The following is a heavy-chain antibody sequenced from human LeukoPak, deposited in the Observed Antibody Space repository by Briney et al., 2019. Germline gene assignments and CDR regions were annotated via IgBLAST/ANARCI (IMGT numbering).Heavy chain of an antibody. D-gene: IGHD3-16*02. Sequence: PGGSLRLSCAASGFTFSSYSMNWVRQAPGKGLEWVANIKQDDSEKYYVDSVKGRFTISRDNAKNSLYLQMSSLRAEDTAVYYCARGVIIRGRLDPWGQGTLVTVSS. CDR1: GFTFSSYS. CDR2: IKQDDSEK. V-gene: IGHV3-7*01. CDR3: ARGVIIRGRLDP. J-gene: IGHJ5*02.